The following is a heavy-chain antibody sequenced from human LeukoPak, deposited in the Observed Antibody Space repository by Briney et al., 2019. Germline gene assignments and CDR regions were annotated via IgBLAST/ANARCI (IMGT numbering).Heavy chain of an antibody. CDR2: INPSGGST. CDR3: ARDSKWELLHDIDY. D-gene: IGHD1-26*01. J-gene: IGHJ4*02. CDR1: GYTFTSYY. V-gene: IGHV1-46*01. Sequence: GASVKVSCKASGYTFTSYYMHWVRQAPGQRLEWMGIINPSGGSTSYAQKFQGRVTMTRDMSTSTAYMELRSLRSDDTAVYYCARDSKWELLHDIDYWGQGTLVTVSS.